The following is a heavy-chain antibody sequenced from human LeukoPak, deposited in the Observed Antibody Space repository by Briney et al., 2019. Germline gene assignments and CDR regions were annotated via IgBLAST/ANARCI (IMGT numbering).Heavy chain of an antibody. V-gene: IGHV4-38-2*01. CDR1: GYSISSGYY. Sequence: PSETLSLTCGVSGYSISSGYYWGWIRQSPGKGLEWIGSIFHSGKTYYNLSLKSRVTISVDTSKNQFSLKLSSVTAADTAVYYCARGGIPDFWGQGTLVTVSS. D-gene: IGHD2-15*01. J-gene: IGHJ4*02. CDR3: ARGGIPDF. CDR2: IFHSGKT.